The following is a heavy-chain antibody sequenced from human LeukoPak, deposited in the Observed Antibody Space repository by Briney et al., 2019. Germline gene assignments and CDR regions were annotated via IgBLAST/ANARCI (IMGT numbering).Heavy chain of an antibody. Sequence: SCAASGFTFSSYGMHWVRQAPGQGLEWMGWINPNSGGTNYAQKFQGRVTMTRDTSISTAYMELSRLRSDDTAVYYCARVDSLVVAGFFDYWGQGTLVTVSS. CDR3: ARVDSLVVAGFFDY. D-gene: IGHD6-19*01. V-gene: IGHV1-2*02. CDR1: GFTFSSYG. J-gene: IGHJ4*02. CDR2: INPNSGGT.